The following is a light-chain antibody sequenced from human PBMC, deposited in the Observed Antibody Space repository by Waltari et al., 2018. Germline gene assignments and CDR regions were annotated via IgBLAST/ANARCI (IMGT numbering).Light chain of an antibody. V-gene: IGLV1-44*01. J-gene: IGLJ3*02. CDR2: SNN. Sequence: QSVLTQPPSASGTPGQRVTISCSGSNSNIPRNTVNWYQQLPGTAPKVLIYSNNQRPSGVPDRFSGVKSGTSASLAISGLQSEDEADYYCSTWDDRLDGWVFGGGTKLTVL. CDR1: NSNIPRNT. CDR3: STWDDRLDGWV.